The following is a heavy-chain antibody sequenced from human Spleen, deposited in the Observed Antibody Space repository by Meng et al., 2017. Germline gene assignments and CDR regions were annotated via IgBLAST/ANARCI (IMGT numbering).Heavy chain of an antibody. CDR3: ARGPTTMAHDFDY. V-gene: IGHV4-34*01. J-gene: IGHJ4*02. CDR2: INHSGST. Sequence: QVQQWGAGLLMPLAPLSLPRVVSGWSFCDYYWSWIRQPPGKGLEWIGEINHSGSTNYNPSLESRATISVDTSQNNLSLKLSSVTAADSAVYYCARGPTTMAHDFDYWGQGTLVTVSS. CDR1: GWSFCDYY. D-gene: IGHD4-11*01.